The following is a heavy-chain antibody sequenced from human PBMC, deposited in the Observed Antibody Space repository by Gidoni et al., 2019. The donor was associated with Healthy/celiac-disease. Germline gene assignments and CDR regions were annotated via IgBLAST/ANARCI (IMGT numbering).Heavy chain of an antibody. CDR1: GFTFNDYA. J-gene: IGHJ6*02. CDR2: ISWNSGSI. Sequence: EVQLVESGGGLVQPGRSLRLSCAASGFTFNDYAMHWVRQAPGKGLEWVSGISWNSGSIGYADSVKGRFTISRDNAKNSLCLQMNSLRAEDTALYYCAKGGSPEHNYYCGMDVWGQGTTVTVSS. D-gene: IGHD3-10*01. CDR3: AKGGSPEHNYYCGMDV. V-gene: IGHV3-9*01.